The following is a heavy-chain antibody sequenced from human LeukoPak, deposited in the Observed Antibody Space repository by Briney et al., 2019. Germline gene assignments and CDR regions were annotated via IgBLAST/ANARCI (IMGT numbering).Heavy chain of an antibody. D-gene: IGHD1-14*01. CDR2: VNPADSDT. Sequence: GESLKISCKGSGYNFANFWVGWVRQMPGKGLEWMGIVNPADSDTRYSPSIQGQVTFSVDKSLSTAYLQWSSPKASDTAMYYCTKNTDTGIFDYWGQGTLVTVSS. V-gene: IGHV5-51*01. CDR1: GYNFANFW. J-gene: IGHJ4*02. CDR3: TKNTDTGIFDY.